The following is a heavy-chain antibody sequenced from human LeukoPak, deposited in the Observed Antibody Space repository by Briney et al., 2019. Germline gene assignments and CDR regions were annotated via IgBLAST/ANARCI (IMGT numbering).Heavy chain of an antibody. CDR3: ATGVPGAYRIIY. J-gene: IGHJ4*02. Sequence: GGSLRLSCAASGFTVSNNYMSWVRQAPGKGLEWVSVIHSGGSTYYADSVKGRFTISRDNSKNPLYLQMNSLRAEDTAVYYCATGVPGAYRIIYWGQGTLVTVSS. D-gene: IGHD2-21*01. CDR2: IHSGGST. CDR1: GFTVSNNY. V-gene: IGHV3-66*01.